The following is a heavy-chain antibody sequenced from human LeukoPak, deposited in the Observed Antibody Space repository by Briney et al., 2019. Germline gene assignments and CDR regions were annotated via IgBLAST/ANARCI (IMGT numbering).Heavy chain of an antibody. CDR1: GFTFSTYG. Sequence: GGSLRLSCAASGFTFSTYGMHGVRQAPGKGLEWVAFMRNDGSNKYYADSVRGRFTISRDNSKNTLYLQMNSLRAEDTAVYYCAKANTGGGSNNLGYFHHWGQGTLVTVSS. J-gene: IGHJ1*01. D-gene: IGHD3-16*01. CDR2: MRNDGSNK. V-gene: IGHV3-30*02. CDR3: AKANTGGGSNNLGYFHH.